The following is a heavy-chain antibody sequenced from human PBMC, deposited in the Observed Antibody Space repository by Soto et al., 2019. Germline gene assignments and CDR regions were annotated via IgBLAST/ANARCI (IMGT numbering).Heavy chain of an antibody. D-gene: IGHD3-10*01. Sequence: GGSLRLSCAASGFTFSSYSMNWVRQAPGKGLEWVSSISSSSYIYYADSVKGRFTISRDNAKNSLYLQMNSLRAEDTAVYYCAIDAKYYYGSGSTFDPWGQGTLVTVSS. J-gene: IGHJ5*02. CDR2: ISSSSYI. V-gene: IGHV3-21*01. CDR1: GFTFSSYS. CDR3: AIDAKYYYGSGSTFDP.